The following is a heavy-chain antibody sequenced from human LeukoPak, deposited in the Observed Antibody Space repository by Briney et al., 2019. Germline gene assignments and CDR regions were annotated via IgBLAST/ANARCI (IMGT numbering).Heavy chain of an antibody. CDR3: AELGITMIGGV. CDR2: IRYGGSHK. Sequence: GGSLRLSCAASGFTFSSSGMHWVRQAPGKGLEWVAFIRYGGSHKYYADSVKGRFTISRDNAKNSLYLQMNSLRAEDTAVYYCAELGITMIGGVWGKGTTVTISS. D-gene: IGHD3-10*02. J-gene: IGHJ6*04. CDR1: GFTFSSSG. V-gene: IGHV3-30*02.